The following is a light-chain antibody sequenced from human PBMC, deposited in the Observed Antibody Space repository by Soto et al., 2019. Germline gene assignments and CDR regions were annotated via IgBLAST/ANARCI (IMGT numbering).Light chain of an antibody. V-gene: IGKV3-11*01. J-gene: IGKJ3*01. CDR3: QHRSNWLGT. CDR2: DAF. CDR1: QSVSSY. Sequence: EIVLTQSPATLSLSPGERATLSCRASQSVSSYLAWYQQKPGQAPRLLIYDAFNRTTGIPARFSGSGSGTDFTLTIIILEPEDFAVYYCQHRSNWLGTFGPGTKVDIK.